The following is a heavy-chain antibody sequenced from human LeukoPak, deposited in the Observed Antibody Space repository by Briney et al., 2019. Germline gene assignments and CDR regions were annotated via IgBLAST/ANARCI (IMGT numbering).Heavy chain of an antibody. CDR2: IYYSRNT. Sequence: SETLSLTCTVSGGSISSYYWSWIRQPSGKGLEWIGYIYYSRNTKYNPSLKSRVTISVDTSRNQFSLKLNSVTAADTAVYYCGAGRGELSAFHIWGQGTMVTVSS. CDR3: GAGRGELSAFHI. CDR1: GGSISSYY. J-gene: IGHJ3*02. D-gene: IGHD1-26*01. V-gene: IGHV4-59*01.